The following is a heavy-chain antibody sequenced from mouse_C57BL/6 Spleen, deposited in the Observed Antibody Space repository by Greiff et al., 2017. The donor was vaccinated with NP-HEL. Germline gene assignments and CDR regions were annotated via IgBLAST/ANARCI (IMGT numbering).Heavy chain of an antibody. J-gene: IGHJ3*01. CDR1: GYTFTDYY. Sequence: VQLQQSGPELVKPGASVKISCKASGYTFTDYYMNWVKQSHGKSLEWIGDINPNNGGTSYNQKFKGKATLTVDKSSSTAYMELRSLTSEDSAVYYCARTVAVRNFFAYWGQGTLVTVSA. V-gene: IGHV1-26*01. CDR2: INPNNGGT. D-gene: IGHD1-1*01. CDR3: ARTVAVRNFFAY.